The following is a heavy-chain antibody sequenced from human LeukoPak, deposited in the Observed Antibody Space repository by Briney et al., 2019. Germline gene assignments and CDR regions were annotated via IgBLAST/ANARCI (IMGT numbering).Heavy chain of an antibody. J-gene: IGHJ4*02. CDR1: GGSIDRNY. CDR2: TYYSGSA. D-gene: IGHD6-19*01. V-gene: IGHV4-59*01. CDR3: ARVDSGRSGVYYFDF. Sequence: ASETLSLTCSVSGGSIDRNYWTWIRQPPGKGLEWIGLTYYSGSANYNAFLKSRVTISEDKSKNQIYLTMTSVTAADTAVYYCARVDSGRSGVYYFDFWGQGTLVIVSS.